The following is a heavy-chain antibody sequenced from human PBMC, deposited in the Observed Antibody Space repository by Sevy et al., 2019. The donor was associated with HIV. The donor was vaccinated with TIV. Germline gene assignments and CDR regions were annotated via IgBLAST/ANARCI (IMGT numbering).Heavy chain of an antibody. D-gene: IGHD2-2*01. Sequence: ASVKVSCKASGGTFSSYAISWVRQAPGQGLEWMGGIIPIFGTANYAQKFQGRVTITADESTRTAYMELSSLRSDDTAVDYCAGVKIVVVPAATLPGRYYYYGMDVWGQGTTVTVSS. V-gene: IGHV1-69*13. CDR3: AGVKIVVVPAATLPGRYYYYGMDV. J-gene: IGHJ6*02. CDR2: IIPIFGTA. CDR1: GGTFSSYA.